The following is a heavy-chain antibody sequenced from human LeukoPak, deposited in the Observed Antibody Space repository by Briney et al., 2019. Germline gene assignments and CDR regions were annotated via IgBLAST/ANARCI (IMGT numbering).Heavy chain of an antibody. Sequence: SETLSLTCTVSGGSISSYYWSWIRQPPGKGLEWIGYIYYSGSTNYNPSLKSRVAISVDTSKDQFSLKLSSVTAADTAVYYCARFGAGIVVVPAAWDAYYFDYWGQGTLVTVSS. V-gene: IGHV4-59*01. CDR1: GGSISSYY. CDR2: IYYSGST. D-gene: IGHD2-2*01. J-gene: IGHJ4*02. CDR3: ARFGAGIVVVPAAWDAYYFDY.